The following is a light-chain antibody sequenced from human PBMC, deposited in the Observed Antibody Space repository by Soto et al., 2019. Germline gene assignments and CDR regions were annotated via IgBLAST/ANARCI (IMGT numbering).Light chain of an antibody. Sequence: EIALTQSPGTLSLSPRERATLSCRASQSVSSNYLAWYQQKPGQAPRLLIYGASTRATGIPDRFSGSGSGTDFTLTISRLEPEDFAVYYCQLYDNSLYTFGQGTNLDIK. V-gene: IGKV3-20*01. CDR2: GAS. CDR3: QLYDNSLYT. CDR1: QSVSSNY. J-gene: IGKJ2*01.